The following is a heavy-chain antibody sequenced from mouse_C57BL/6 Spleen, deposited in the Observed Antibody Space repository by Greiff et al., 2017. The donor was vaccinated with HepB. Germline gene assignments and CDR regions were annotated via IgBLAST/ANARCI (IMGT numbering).Heavy chain of an antibody. Sequence: DVKLQESGAELVRPGASVKLSCTASGFNIKDYYMHWVKQRPEQGLEWIGRIDPEDGDTEYAPKFQGKATMTADTSSNTAYLQLSSLTSEDTAVYYCTTGFYYYGSSYDLDYWGQGTTLTVSS. CDR3: TTGFYYYGSSYDLDY. V-gene: IGHV14-1*01. CDR1: GFNIKDYY. D-gene: IGHD1-1*01. CDR2: IDPEDGDT. J-gene: IGHJ2*01.